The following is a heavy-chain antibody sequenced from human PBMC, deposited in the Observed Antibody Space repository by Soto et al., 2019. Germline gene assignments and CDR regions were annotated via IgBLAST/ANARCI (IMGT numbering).Heavy chain of an antibody. J-gene: IGHJ5*02. V-gene: IGHV4-59*01. D-gene: IGHD2-2*01. Sequence: PSETLSLTCTVSGGSISSYYWSWIRQPPGKGLEWIGYIYYSGSTNYNPSLKSRVTISVVTSKNQFSLKLSSVTAADTAVYYCSRADLYCSSTSCYSGWFDPWGQGTLVTVSS. CDR2: IYYSGST. CDR3: SRADLYCSSTSCYSGWFDP. CDR1: GGSISSYY.